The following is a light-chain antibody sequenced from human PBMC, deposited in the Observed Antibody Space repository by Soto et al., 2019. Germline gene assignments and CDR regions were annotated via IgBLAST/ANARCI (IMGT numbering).Light chain of an antibody. V-gene: IGKV3-11*01. CDR1: QSVSSY. J-gene: IGKJ1*01. CDR3: QHRSNWRT. Sequence: EIVLTQSPVTLSLSPGERATLSCRASQSVSSYLAWYQQKPGQAPRLLIYDASNMANGIPARFSGSGSGTDFTLTISSLEPEDFAVYYCQHRSNWRTFGQGPKVEIK. CDR2: DAS.